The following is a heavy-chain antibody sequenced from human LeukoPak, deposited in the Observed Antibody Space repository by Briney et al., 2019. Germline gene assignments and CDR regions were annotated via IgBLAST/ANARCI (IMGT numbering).Heavy chain of an antibody. CDR2: IYYSGRT. D-gene: IGHD3-10*01. Sequence: PSETLSLTCAVYGGSFSGYYWSWIRQPPGEGLEWIGYIYYSGRTYYSPSLKSRLTISVDMSKNQFSLKLSSVTAADTAVYYCARAYYYDSGSYLFDYWGQGTLVTVSS. CDR1: GGSFSGYY. CDR3: ARAYYYDSGSYLFDY. V-gene: IGHV4-34*09. J-gene: IGHJ4*02.